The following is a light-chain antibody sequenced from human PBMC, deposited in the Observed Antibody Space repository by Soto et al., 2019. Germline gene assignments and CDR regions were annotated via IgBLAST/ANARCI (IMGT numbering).Light chain of an antibody. CDR2: KAS. CDR3: QQYNSYST. CDR1: QTISSW. Sequence: DIQMTQSPSTLSGSVGDRGTITCRASQTISSWLAWYQQKPGKAPKLLIYKASSLESGVPSRFSGSGSGTEFTLTISSLQPDDFATYYCQQYNSYSTFGQGTKVDIK. J-gene: IGKJ1*01. V-gene: IGKV1-5*03.